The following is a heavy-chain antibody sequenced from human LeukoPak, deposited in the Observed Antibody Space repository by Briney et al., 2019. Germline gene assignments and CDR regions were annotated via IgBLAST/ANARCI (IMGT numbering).Heavy chain of an antibody. Sequence: SETLSLTCTVSGGSISSSSYYWGWIRQPPGKGLEWFGNIYYSGTTYYNPSLKSRVTISVGTSKNQFSLKLSSVTAADTAVYYCARSVRAVAGRIDYWGQGTLVTVSS. CDR1: GGSISSSSYY. CDR3: ARSVRAVAGRIDY. D-gene: IGHD6-19*01. CDR2: IYYSGTT. J-gene: IGHJ4*02. V-gene: IGHV4-39*01.